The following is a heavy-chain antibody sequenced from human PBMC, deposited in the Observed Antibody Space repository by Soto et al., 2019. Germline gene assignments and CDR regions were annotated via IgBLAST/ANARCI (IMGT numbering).Heavy chain of an antibody. CDR1: GYTFTSYG. CDR2: ISAYNGNT. D-gene: IGHD5-18*01. CDR3: AGGPTGTWIQLWQDDAFDI. V-gene: IGHV1-18*01. J-gene: IGHJ3*02. Sequence: GASVKVSCKASGYTFTSYGISWVRQAPGQGLEWMGWISAYNGNTNYAQKLQGRVTMTTDTSTSTAYMELRSLRSDDTAVYYCAGGPTGTWIQLWQDDAFDIWGQGKMVTVSS.